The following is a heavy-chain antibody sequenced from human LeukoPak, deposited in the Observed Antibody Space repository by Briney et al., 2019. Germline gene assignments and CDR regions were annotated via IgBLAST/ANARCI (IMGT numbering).Heavy chain of an antibody. CDR2: INPNSGGT. D-gene: IGHD6-13*01. J-gene: IGHJ4*02. Sequence: ASVKVSCKASGYTFTSYYMHWVRQAPGQGLEWMGWINPNSGGTNYAQKFQGRVTMTRDVSTSTVYMELSSLRSEDTAVYYCARGAAAGRYWGQGTLVTVSS. CDR3: ARGAAAGRY. V-gene: IGHV1-2*02. CDR1: GYTFTSYY.